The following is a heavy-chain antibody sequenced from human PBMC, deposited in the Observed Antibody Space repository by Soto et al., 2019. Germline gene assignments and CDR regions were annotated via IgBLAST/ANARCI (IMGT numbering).Heavy chain of an antibody. CDR3: ARDKNYCSSTSCYSTSPFDS. Sequence: GGSLRLSCAASEFTFSSYGMHWVRQTPGKGLEWVAVIWYDGIDKYYADSVKGRFTISRDNSKNTLYLQMNSLRAEDTAVYYCARDKNYCSSTSCYSTSPFDSWGQGTLVTVSS. D-gene: IGHD2-2*01. CDR1: EFTFSSYG. CDR2: IWYDGIDK. J-gene: IGHJ4*02. V-gene: IGHV3-33*01.